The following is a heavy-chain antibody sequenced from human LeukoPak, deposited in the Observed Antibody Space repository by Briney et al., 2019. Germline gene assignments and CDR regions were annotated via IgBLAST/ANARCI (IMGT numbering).Heavy chain of an antibody. CDR2: ISYDGSNK. Sequence: GGSLRLSCAASGFTFSSYEMNWVRQAPGKGLEWVAVISYDGSNKYYADSVKGRFTISRDNSKNTLYLQMNSLRAEDTAVYYCASARDPGRFLEWLPLDYWGQGTLVTVSS. CDR3: ASARDPGRFLEWLPLDY. CDR1: GFTFSSYE. J-gene: IGHJ4*02. V-gene: IGHV3-30-3*01. D-gene: IGHD3-3*01.